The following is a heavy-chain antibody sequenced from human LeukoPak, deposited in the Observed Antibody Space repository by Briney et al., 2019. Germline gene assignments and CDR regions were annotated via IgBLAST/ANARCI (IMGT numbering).Heavy chain of an antibody. CDR3: TTDRPFTSGGVITH. CDR2: ISGSGGST. J-gene: IGHJ4*02. V-gene: IGHV3-23*01. Sequence: GGSLRLSCAASGFTFSSYGMSWVRQAPGKGLEWVSAISGSGGSTYYADSVKGRFTISRDDSKNTLYLQMNSLKTEDTAVYYCTTDRPFTSGGVITHWGQGTLVIVSS. CDR1: GFTFSSYG. D-gene: IGHD3-16*01.